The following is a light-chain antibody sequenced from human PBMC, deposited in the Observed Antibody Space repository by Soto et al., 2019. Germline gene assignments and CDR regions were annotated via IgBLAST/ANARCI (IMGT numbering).Light chain of an antibody. V-gene: IGLV2-14*01. CDR2: DVS. Sequence: QSALTQPASVSGSPGQSITISCTGTSTDVGGYNFVSWYQQHPGKAPKLMIYDVSNRPSGVSNLFSGSKSGNTASLTISGLQPEDEADYYCSSYLSSSTVVFGGGTKLTVL. CDR3: SSYLSSSTVV. CDR1: STDVGGYNF. J-gene: IGLJ2*01.